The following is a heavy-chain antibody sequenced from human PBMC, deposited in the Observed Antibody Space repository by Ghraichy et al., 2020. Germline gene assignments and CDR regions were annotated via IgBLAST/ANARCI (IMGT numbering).Heavy chain of an antibody. V-gene: IGHV4-34*01. CDR2: INHSGST. CDR3: ARVREGLYYYGSGSYYY. Sequence: SETLSLTCAVYGGSFSGYYWSWIRQPPGKGLEWIGEINHSGSTNYNPSLKSRVTISVDTSKNQFSLKLSSVTAADTAVYYCARVREGLYYYGSGSYYYWGQGTLVTVSS. J-gene: IGHJ4*02. D-gene: IGHD3-10*01. CDR1: GGSFSGYY.